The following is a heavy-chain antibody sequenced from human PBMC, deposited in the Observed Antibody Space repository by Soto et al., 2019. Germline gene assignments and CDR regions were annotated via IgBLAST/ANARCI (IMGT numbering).Heavy chain of an antibody. D-gene: IGHD5-12*01. CDR1: GFSLSTSVVG. Sequence: QITLKESGATLVKPTQTLTMTCTFSGFSLSTSVVGVGSIRQPPGKALEWLAVIYWDDDKRNSPSLKSRLTITQDTSKTEVVFRMTTMDPVDTATYYCADSEEIVDSNLAYGGQGTVFTVSS. CDR2: IYWDDDK. V-gene: IGHV2-5*02. J-gene: IGHJ4*02. CDR3: ADSEEIVDSNLAY.